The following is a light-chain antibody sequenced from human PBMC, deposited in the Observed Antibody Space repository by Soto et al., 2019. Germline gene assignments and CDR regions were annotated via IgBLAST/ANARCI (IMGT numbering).Light chain of an antibody. CDR1: SSDVGGYNY. V-gene: IGLV2-14*01. J-gene: IGLJ1*01. Sequence: QSVLTQPASVSGSPGRCITISCTGTSSDVGGYNYVSWYQQHPGKAPKLMIYDVRNRPSGVSNRFSGSKSVNTASLTISGFQAEDEADYYCSSYTSNSTYVFGTGTKVPVL. CDR3: SSYTSNSTYV. CDR2: DVR.